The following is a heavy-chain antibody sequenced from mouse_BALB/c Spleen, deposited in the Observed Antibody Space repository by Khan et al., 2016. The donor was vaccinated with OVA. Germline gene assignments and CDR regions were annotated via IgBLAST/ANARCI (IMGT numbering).Heavy chain of an antibody. D-gene: IGHD2-10*02. Sequence: QVQLKQSGAALAKPGASVKMSCKASGYTFSTYWMHWVKQRPGQGLEWIGYINPTSGYTDYNEKFKDKATLSADKSSSTAYMQLSRLTSADSAVYYCTRDSMDYWGQGTTLTVSS. CDR1: GYTFSTYW. J-gene: IGHJ2*01. V-gene: IGHV1-7*01. CDR2: INPTSGYT. CDR3: TRDSMDY.